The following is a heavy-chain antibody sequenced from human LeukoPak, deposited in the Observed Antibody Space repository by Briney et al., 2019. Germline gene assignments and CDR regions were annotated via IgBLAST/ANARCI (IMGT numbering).Heavy chain of an antibody. CDR2: ISSSGST. J-gene: IGHJ3*02. Sequence: PSETLSLTCTVSGDSISSGDYYWSCIRHPPGKGLEWIGRISSSGSTNYNPSLKSRVTISVDTSKNQFSLKLSSVTAADTAVYFCARGPYSYDSSGAFDIWGQGTMVTVSS. V-gene: IGHV4-61*02. CDR1: GDSISSGDYY. D-gene: IGHD3-22*01. CDR3: ARGPYSYDSSGAFDI.